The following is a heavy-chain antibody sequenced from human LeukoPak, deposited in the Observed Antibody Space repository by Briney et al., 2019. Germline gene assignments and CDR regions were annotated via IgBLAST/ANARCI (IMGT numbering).Heavy chain of an antibody. CDR1: GFTFSSYA. CDR3: AKGAAAAAPYYYYYGMDV. J-gene: IGHJ6*02. CDR2: ISGSGGST. V-gene: IGHV3-23*01. Sequence: GGSLRLSCAASGFTFSSYAMSWVRQAPGKGLEWVSAISGSGGSTYYADSVKGRFTISRDNSKNTLYLQMNSLRAEDTAVYYCAKGAAAAAPYYYYYGMDVWGQGTTVTVSS. D-gene: IGHD6-13*01.